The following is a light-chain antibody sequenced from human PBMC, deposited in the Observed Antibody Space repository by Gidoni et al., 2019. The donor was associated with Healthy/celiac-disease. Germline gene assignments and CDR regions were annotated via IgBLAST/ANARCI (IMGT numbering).Light chain of an antibody. Sequence: QSVLTQPPSVSGAPGQRVTISCTGSSSNIGAGYDVHWYQTLPGTAPKLLIYGNSNRPSGVPDRFSGSKSGTSASLAITGLQAEDEADYYCQSYDSSLSGPVVFGGGTKLTVL. CDR1: SSNIGAGYD. J-gene: IGLJ2*01. CDR2: GNS. CDR3: QSYDSSLSGPVV. V-gene: IGLV1-40*01.